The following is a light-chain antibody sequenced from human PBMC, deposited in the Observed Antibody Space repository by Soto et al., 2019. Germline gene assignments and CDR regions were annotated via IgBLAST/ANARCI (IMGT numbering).Light chain of an antibody. J-gene: IGLJ3*02. Sequence: QSALTQPPSASGTPGQRVTISCSGSSSNIGSNYVYWYQQLPGTAPKLLIYRNNQRSSWVPDRISGSKSGTSASLAISGLRSEDEADYYCAAWDDSLSVVFGGGTKVTVL. CDR2: RNN. CDR1: SSNIGSNY. CDR3: AAWDDSLSVV. V-gene: IGLV1-47*01.